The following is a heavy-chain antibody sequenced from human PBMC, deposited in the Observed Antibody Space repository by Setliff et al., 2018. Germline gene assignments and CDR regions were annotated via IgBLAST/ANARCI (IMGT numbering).Heavy chain of an antibody. CDR2: IDHSGGT. CDR1: GGSIMNYF. Sequence: PSETLSLTCTVSGGSIMNYFWSWIRQPPGRGLDWIGYIDHSGGTSYNPSFESRVAISADRSNHQVFLKLTSVTAADTAVYFCARGITYYYHMDLWGTGTTVTV. V-gene: IGHV4-59*12. D-gene: IGHD3-10*01. CDR3: ARGITYYYHMDL. J-gene: IGHJ6*03.